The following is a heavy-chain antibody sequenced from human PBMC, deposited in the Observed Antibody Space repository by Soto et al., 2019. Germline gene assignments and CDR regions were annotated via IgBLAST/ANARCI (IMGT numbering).Heavy chain of an antibody. D-gene: IGHD6-13*01. CDR3: ARESGQQLVQIFDY. CDR1: GGTFSSYA. V-gene: IGHV1-69*13. Sequence: GASVKVSCKASGGTFSSYAISWVRQAPGQGLEWMGGIIPIFGTASYAQKFQGRVTITADESTSTAYMELSSLRSEDTAVYYCARESGQQLVQIFDYWGQGTLVTVSS. CDR2: IIPIFGTA. J-gene: IGHJ4*02.